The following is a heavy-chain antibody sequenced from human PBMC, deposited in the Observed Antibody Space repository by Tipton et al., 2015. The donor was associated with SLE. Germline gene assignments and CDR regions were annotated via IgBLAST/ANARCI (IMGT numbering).Heavy chain of an antibody. CDR2: INHSGST. J-gene: IGHJ4*02. CDR1: GGSFSGYY. Sequence: TLSLTCAVYGGSFSGYYWSWIRQPPGEGLEWIGEINHSGSTNHNPSLKSRVTISVDTSKNQLSLKLSAVTAADTAVYYCARALWKGGDYWGQGTLVTVSS. D-gene: IGHD1-1*01. V-gene: IGHV4-34*01. CDR3: ARALWKGGDY.